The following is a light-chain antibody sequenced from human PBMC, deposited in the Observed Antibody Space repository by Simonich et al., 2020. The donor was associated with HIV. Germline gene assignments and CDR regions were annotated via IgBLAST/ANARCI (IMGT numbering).Light chain of an antibody. Sequence: SYVLTQPPSVSVAPGKTARVSWGGNDIGSKSVHWYQKKSGQAPVLVVYDDSDRPSGIPDRFSGSNSGNTATLTISRLEAGDEADYYCQVWAGSGDHWVFGGGTKLTVV. CDR3: QVWAGSGDHWV. CDR2: DDS. CDR1: DIGSKS. V-gene: IGLV3-21*03. J-gene: IGLJ3*02.